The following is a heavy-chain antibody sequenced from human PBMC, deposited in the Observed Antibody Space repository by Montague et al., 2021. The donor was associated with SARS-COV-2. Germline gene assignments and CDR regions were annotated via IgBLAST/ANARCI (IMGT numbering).Heavy chain of an antibody. Sequence: SLRLSCAASGFSLKTSGMTWVRQAPGKVLEWVSSIWTTGTNMVXXXSXXVRFTISRDTSENTLYLQLNSLRAEATAMSFCTRAPNGELWWFDPWGQGTQVTVTS. J-gene: IGHJ5*02. D-gene: IGHD1-26*01. V-gene: IGHV3-23*05. CDR1: GFSLKTSG. CDR2: IWTTGTNM. CDR3: TRAPNGELWWFDP.